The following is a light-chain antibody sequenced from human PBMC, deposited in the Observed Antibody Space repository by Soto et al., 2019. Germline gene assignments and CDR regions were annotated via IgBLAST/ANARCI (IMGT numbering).Light chain of an antibody. J-gene: IGKJ1*01. CDR1: QGISSY. Sequence: DIQLTQSPSFLSASVGDRFTITCLASQGISSYLAWYQQKPGKAPKLLIYAASTLQSGVPSRFSGSGSGTEFTLTISSLQPEDFATYYCQQLNSYSVTFGQGTKVDIK. V-gene: IGKV1-9*01. CDR2: AAS. CDR3: QQLNSYSVT.